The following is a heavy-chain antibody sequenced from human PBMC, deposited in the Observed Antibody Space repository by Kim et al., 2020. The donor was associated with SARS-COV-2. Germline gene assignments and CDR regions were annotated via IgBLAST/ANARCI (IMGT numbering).Heavy chain of an antibody. CDR2: INHSGST. V-gene: IGHV4-34*01. J-gene: IGHJ5*02. Sequence: SETLSLTCAVYGGSFSGYYWSWIRQPPGKGLEWIGEINHSGSTNYNPSLKSRVTISVDTSKNQFSLKLSSVTAADTAVYYCARGPGNVLRYFDWLLNWFDPWGQGTLVTVSS. D-gene: IGHD3-9*01. CDR3: ARGPGNVLRYFDWLLNWFDP. CDR1: GGSFSGYY.